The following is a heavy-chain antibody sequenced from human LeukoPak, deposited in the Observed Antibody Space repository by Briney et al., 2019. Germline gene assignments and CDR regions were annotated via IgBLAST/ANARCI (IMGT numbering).Heavy chain of an antibody. CDR1: GGTFSSYA. Sequence: SVKVSXKASGGTFSSYAISWVRQAPGQGLEWMGGFIPIFGTANYAQNFQGRVTITADESTSTAYMELSSLRSEDTAVYYCARDLYDILTGYYLDYWGQGTLVTVSS. CDR2: FIPIFGTA. V-gene: IGHV1-69*13. CDR3: ARDLYDILTGYYLDY. J-gene: IGHJ4*02. D-gene: IGHD3-9*01.